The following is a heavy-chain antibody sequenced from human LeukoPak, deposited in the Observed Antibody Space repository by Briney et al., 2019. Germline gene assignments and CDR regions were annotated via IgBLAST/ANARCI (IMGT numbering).Heavy chain of an antibody. D-gene: IGHD3-3*01. J-gene: IGHJ6*03. V-gene: IGHV4-34*01. Sequence: SETLSLTCAVYGGSFSGYYWSWIRQPPGKGLEWIGEINHSGSTNYNPSLKSRVTISVDTSKNQFSLKLSSVTAADTAVYYCAREGDFWSGYYNYYYYYMDVWGKGTTVTVSS. CDR1: GGSFSGYY. CDR2: INHSGST. CDR3: AREGDFWSGYYNYYYYYMDV.